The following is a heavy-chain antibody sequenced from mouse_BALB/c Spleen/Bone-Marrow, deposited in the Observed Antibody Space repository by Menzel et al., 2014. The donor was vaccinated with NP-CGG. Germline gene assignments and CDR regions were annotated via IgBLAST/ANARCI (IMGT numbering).Heavy chain of an antibody. CDR1: GYTFTDYW. Sequence: QVQLKQSGAELVMPGASVKMSCKASGYTFTDYWMHWVKQRPGQGLEWIGAIDTSDSYTSYNQKFKGRATLTVDESSSTAYMQLSNLTSEDSAVYYCARPAGYWYFDVWGAGTTVTVSS. CDR2: IDTSDSYT. D-gene: IGHD1-2*01. J-gene: IGHJ1*01. CDR3: ARPAGYWYFDV. V-gene: IGHV1-69*01.